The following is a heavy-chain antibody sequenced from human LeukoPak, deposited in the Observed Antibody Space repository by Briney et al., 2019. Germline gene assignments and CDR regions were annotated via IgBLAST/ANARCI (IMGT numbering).Heavy chain of an antibody. CDR1: GFTFSSHG. CDR3: AKDYGDYYDYMDV. Sequence: GGSLRLSCAASGFTFSSHGMNWVRQAPGKGLEWVSGISPSGGITYYTDSVKGRFTISRDNSKNTVSLQMNSLRAEDTAVYYCAKDYGDYYDYMDVWGKGTTVTVSS. J-gene: IGHJ6*03. CDR2: ISPSGGIT. D-gene: IGHD4-17*01. V-gene: IGHV3-23*01.